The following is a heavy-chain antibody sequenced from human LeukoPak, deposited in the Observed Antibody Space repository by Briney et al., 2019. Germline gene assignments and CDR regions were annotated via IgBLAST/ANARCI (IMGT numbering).Heavy chain of an antibody. V-gene: IGHV1-2*02. D-gene: IGHD3-10*01. CDR2: INPNSGGT. J-gene: IGHJ6*02. CDR1: GYTFTGYY. Sequence: ASVKVSCKASGYTFTGYYMHWVRQAPGQGLEWMGWINPNSGGTNYAQKFQGRVTMTRDTSISTAYMELSGLGSDDTAVYYCASPDTTDYYGSGSYYNVRNYYYYYGMDVWGQGTTVTVSS. CDR3: ASPDTTDYYGSGSYYNVRNYYYYYGMDV.